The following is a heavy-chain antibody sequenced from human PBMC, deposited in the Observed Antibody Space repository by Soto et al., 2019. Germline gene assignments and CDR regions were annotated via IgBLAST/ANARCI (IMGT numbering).Heavy chain of an antibody. CDR3: ARIIDYYYYYGMDV. V-gene: IGHV1-69*02. CDR1: GGTFSSYT. Sequence: QVQLVQSGAEVKKPGSSVKVSCKASGGTFSSYTTSWVRQAPGQGLEWMGRIIPILGIANYAQKFQGRVTITADKSTSTAYMELSSLRSEDTAVYYCARIIDYYYYYGMDVWGQGTTVTVSS. J-gene: IGHJ6*02. CDR2: IIPILGIA.